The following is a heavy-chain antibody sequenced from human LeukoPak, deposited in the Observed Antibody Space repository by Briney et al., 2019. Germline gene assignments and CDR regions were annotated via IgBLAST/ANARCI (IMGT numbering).Heavy chain of an antibody. CDR2: MYVGGNT. D-gene: IGHD3-9*01. J-gene: IGHJ4*02. Sequence: GGSLRLSCGTCGLIVCINYMSCVRQAAGKGLEWVSVMYVGGNTNYADSVKGRFTISRDNSKYSEYLEMNSLRVMDTAVYDCYYDRPEYCYAAGRYFLYWGQGTLVTVSS. CDR3: YYDRPEYCYAAGRYFLY. V-gene: IGHV3-66*02. CDR1: GLIVCINY.